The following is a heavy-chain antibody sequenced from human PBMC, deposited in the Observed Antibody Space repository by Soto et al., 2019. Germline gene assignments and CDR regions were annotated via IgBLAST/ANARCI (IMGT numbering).Heavy chain of an antibody. CDR1: GFTISSYS. CDR3: ARDPIYGSGSYYDRGY. D-gene: IGHD3-10*01. J-gene: IGHJ4*02. V-gene: IGHV3-48*02. CDR2: ISSSSSTI. Sequence: EVQLVESGGGLVQPGGSLRLSCAASGFTISSYSMNWVRQAPGKGLEWVSYISSSSSTIYYADSVKGRFTISRDNAKNSLYLQMNSLRDEDTAVYYCARDPIYGSGSYYDRGYWGQGTLVTVSS.